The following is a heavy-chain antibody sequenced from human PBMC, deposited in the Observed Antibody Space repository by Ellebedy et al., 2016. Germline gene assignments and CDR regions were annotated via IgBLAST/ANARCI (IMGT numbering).Heavy chain of an antibody. V-gene: IGHV3-21*01. J-gene: IGHJ4*02. CDR3: ARDYYDSSGYYPSPITDY. CDR2: ISSSSSYI. D-gene: IGHD3-22*01. CDR1: GFTFSSYS. Sequence: GGSLRLSXAASGFTFSSYSMNWVRQAPGKGLEWVSSISSSSSYIYYADSVKGRFTISRDNAKNSLYLQMNSLRAEDTAVYYCARDYYDSSGYYPSPITDYWGQGTLVTVSS.